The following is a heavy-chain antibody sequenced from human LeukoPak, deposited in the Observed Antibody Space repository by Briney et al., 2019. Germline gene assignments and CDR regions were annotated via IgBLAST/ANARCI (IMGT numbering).Heavy chain of an antibody. D-gene: IGHD1-26*01. CDR2: IRADNSGT. CDR3: AKDKYSGNEWGDYFDY. CDR1: GFTFSSYA. J-gene: IGHJ4*02. Sequence: GGSLRLSCAASGFTFSSYAMSWGRQAPGKGLEWASAIRADNSGTHHADSLKGRFTISRNNSKNTLYLQMNSLRAEDTAVYNCAKDKYSGNEWGDYFDYWGQGTLVTVSS. V-gene: IGHV3-23*01.